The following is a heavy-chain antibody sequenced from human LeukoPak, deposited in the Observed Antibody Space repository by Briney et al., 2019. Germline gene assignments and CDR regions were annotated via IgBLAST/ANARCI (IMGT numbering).Heavy chain of an antibody. CDR1: GGSISSYY. CDR3: ARHGSVRSPLGP. Sequence: PSETLFLTCTVSGGSISSYYWSRIRQPPGKGLEWIGYIYATGSTNYNPSLKSRVTISVDTSKNQFSLNLRSVTAADTAVYYCARHGSVRSPLGPWGQGTLVTVSS. CDR2: IYATGST. D-gene: IGHD3-10*01. V-gene: IGHV4-4*09. J-gene: IGHJ5*02.